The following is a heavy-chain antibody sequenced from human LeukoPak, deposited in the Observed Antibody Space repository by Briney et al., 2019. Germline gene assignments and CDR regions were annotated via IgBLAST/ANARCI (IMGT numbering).Heavy chain of an antibody. CDR3: ARARGCGGDCYSDYYYYYYMDV. Sequence: ASVKVSCKASGGTFSSYAFTWVRQAPGQGLEWMGGIIPIFGTANYAQKFQGRVTITADKSTSTAYMELSSLRSEDTAVYYCARARGCGGDCYSDYYYYYYMDVWGKGTTVTVSS. V-gene: IGHV1-69*06. J-gene: IGHJ6*03. CDR1: GGTFSSYA. CDR2: IIPIFGTA. D-gene: IGHD2-21*02.